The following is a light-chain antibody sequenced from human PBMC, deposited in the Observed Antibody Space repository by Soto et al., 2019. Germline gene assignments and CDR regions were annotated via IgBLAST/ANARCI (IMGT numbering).Light chain of an antibody. CDR1: NSNSGSNT. J-gene: IGLJ1*01. CDR2: YDN. CDR3: AAWDDSLNGRV. V-gene: IGLV1-44*01. Sequence: QSVLTQPPSASGTPGQRVTISCSGINSNSGSNTVNWYQQLPGTAPKLLIYYDNLRPSGVPDRISGSKSGTSASLAISGLQSDDEADYYCAAWDDSLNGRVFGTGTKVTV.